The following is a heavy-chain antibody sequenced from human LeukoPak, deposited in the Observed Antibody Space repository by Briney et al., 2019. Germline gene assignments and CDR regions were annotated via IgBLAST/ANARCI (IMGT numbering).Heavy chain of an antibody. J-gene: IGHJ4*02. CDR1: GYTLTELS. V-gene: IGHV1-24*01. Sequence: ASVKVSCKVSGYTLTELSMHWVRQAPGKGLEWMGGFDPEDGETIYAQKSQGRVTMTEDTSTDTAYMELSSLRSEDTAVYYCATAQYYYDEFDYWGQGTLVTVSS. CDR3: ATAQYYYDEFDY. D-gene: IGHD3-22*01. CDR2: FDPEDGET.